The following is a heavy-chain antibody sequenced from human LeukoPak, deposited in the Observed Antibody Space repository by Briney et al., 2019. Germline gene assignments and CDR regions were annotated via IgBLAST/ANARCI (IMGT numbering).Heavy chain of an antibody. CDR3: ARALIQLFDL. CDR1: GFTFSTYW. V-gene: IGHV3-74*01. J-gene: IGHJ4*02. Sequence: GGSLRLSCAASGFTFSTYWMHWVRQAAGKGLEGVPHTNSDPRRPSSADSMKDRFTISRDTARNALFLQINSLKVEDTPVYYCARALIQLFDLWGKGPLVTVPS. D-gene: IGHD1-1*01. CDR2: TNSDPRRP.